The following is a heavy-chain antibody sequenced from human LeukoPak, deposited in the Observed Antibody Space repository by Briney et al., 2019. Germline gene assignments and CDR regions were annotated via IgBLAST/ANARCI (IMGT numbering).Heavy chain of an antibody. CDR1: GFTFSRYS. Sequence: AGGSLRLSCAASGFTFSRYSMNWVRQAPGKGLEWVSSISSSSSYIYYADSVKGRFTISRDNAKNSLYLQMNSLRAEDTAVYYCARASSSWDHFDYWGQGTLVTVSS. J-gene: IGHJ4*02. CDR3: ARASSSWDHFDY. D-gene: IGHD6-13*01. V-gene: IGHV3-21*01. CDR2: ISSSSSYI.